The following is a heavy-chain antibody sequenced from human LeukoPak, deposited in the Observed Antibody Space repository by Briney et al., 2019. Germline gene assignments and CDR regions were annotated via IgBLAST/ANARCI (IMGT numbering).Heavy chain of an antibody. CDR2: IAPRNGGT. Sequence: ASVKVSCKTSGYTFTVYYIHWIRQAPGQGLEWMGWIAPRNGGTNYAQRFRGRVSMTRDTSISTVYMELRSLISDDTAVYYCARGLLGTSSSVGYFDSWGQGTLVTVSS. CDR3: ARGLLGTSSSVGYFDS. J-gene: IGHJ4*02. CDR1: GYTFTVYY. D-gene: IGHD6-6*01. V-gene: IGHV1-2*02.